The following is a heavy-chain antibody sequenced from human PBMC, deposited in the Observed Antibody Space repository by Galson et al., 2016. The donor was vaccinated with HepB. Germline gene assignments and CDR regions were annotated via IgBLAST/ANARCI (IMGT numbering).Heavy chain of an antibody. V-gene: IGHV4-59*12. J-gene: IGHJ3*02. Sequence: TLSLTCTVSGASIRRYYWSWIRQSPGKGLEWIGFIYHLGNTDYNPSLGSRVTISLDTSKSLFSLIVRSVTAADTAFYYCATITFAHGFDIWGQGAAVTVSS. D-gene: IGHD3-10*01. CDR1: GASIRRYY. CDR3: ATITFAHGFDI. CDR2: IYHLGNT.